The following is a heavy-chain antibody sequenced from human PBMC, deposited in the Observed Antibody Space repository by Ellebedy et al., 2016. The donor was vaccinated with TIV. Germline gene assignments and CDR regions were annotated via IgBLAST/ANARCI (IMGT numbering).Heavy chain of an antibody. CDR1: GYTFTGYY. V-gene: IGHV1-2*02. Sequence: AASVKVSCKASGYTFTGYYMHWVRQAPGQGLEWMGWINPNSGGTNYAQKFQGRVTMTRDTSISTAYMELSRLRSDDTAVYYCARAGYSGYEIYDAFDIWGQGTMVTVSS. CDR2: INPNSGGT. J-gene: IGHJ3*02. D-gene: IGHD5-12*01. CDR3: ARAGYSGYEIYDAFDI.